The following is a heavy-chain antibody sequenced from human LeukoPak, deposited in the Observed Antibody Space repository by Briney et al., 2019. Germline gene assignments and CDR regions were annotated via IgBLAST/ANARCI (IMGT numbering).Heavy chain of an antibody. Sequence: PGGSLRLSCAASGFTFSSYGMHWVRQAPGKGLEWVAVISYDGSNKYYADSVKGRFTISRDNSKNTLYLQMNSLRAEDTAVYCCAESPTPMVKVDYWGQGTLVTVSS. V-gene: IGHV3-30*03. CDR3: AESPTPMVKVDY. D-gene: IGHD5-18*01. CDR2: ISYDGSNK. J-gene: IGHJ4*02. CDR1: GFTFSSYG.